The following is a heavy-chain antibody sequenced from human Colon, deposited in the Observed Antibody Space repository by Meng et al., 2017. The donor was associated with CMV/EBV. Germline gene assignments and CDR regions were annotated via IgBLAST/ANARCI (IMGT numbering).Heavy chain of an antibody. Sequence: GGSLRLSCATSGFTFRNYGMSWVRQAPGKGLEWVSSVSGSGGSTYHADAVKGRFTVSKDNAEEMMYLQMNSLRAEDTGIYYCTRDRPREYCIGTNCYSNDYGGQGTLVTVSS. CDR2: VSGSGGST. CDR3: TRDRPREYCIGTNCYSNDY. D-gene: IGHD2-21*02. V-gene: IGHV3-23*01. J-gene: IGHJ4*02. CDR1: GFTFRNYG.